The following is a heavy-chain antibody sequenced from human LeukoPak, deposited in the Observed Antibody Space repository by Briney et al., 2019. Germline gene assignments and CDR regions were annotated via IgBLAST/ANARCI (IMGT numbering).Heavy chain of an antibody. CDR3: ARVGCSGGSCYRKYYFDN. D-gene: IGHD2-15*01. J-gene: IGHJ4*02. CDR2: IYYSGNT. CDR1: GGSISSGGFY. Sequence: SQTLSLTCTVTGGSISSGGFYWGWIRQPPGKGLQWIGNIYYSGNTYYNPSLQSRVTLSVDKSKNQFSLDLNSSTAADTAIYFCARVGCSGGSCYRKYYFDNWGQGTLVTVSS. V-gene: IGHV4-30-2*01.